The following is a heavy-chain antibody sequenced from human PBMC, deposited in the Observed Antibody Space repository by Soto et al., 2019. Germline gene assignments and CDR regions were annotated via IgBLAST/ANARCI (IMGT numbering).Heavy chain of an antibody. Sequence: GGSLRLSCAASGFTFSDSYMSWIRQAPGKGLEWISYITFSGNTVYYADSLKGRFTISRDNAKNSLYLQMNRLRAEDTAVYYCARVSWREKYGMDVWGQGTTVTVYS. CDR2: ITFSGNTV. V-gene: IGHV3-11*01. CDR3: ARVSWREKYGMDV. CDR1: GFTFSDSY. J-gene: IGHJ6*02.